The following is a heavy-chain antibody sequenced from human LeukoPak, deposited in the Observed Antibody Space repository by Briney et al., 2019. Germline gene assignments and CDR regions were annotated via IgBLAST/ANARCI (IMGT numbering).Heavy chain of an antibody. D-gene: IGHD1-7*01. Sequence: SVKVSCKASGGTFSSYAISWVRQAPGQGLEWMGGIIPIFGTANYAQKFPGRVTITTDESTSTAYMELSSLRSEDTAVYYCGWGNWNYGLDYWGQGTLVTVAS. V-gene: IGHV1-69*05. J-gene: IGHJ4*02. CDR1: GGTFSSYA. CDR3: GWGNWNYGLDY. CDR2: IIPIFGTA.